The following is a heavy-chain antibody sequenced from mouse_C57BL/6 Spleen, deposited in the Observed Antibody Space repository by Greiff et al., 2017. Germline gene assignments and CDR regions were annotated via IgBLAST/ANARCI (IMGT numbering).Heavy chain of an antibody. CDR3: AREEDY. CDR2: ISYDGSN. CDR1: GYSFTSGYY. V-gene: IGHV3-6*01. J-gene: IGHJ4*01. Sequence: ESGPGLVKPSQSLSLTCSVTGYSFTSGYYWNWIRQFPGNKLEWMGYISYDGSNNYNPSLKNRISITRDTSMNQFFLKLNSVTTEDTATYYCAREEDYWGQGTSVTVSS.